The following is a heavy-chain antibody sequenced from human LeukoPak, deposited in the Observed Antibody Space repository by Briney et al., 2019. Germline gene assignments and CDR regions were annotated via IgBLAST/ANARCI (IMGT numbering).Heavy chain of an antibody. D-gene: IGHD3-9*01. CDR3: AKDSHYDILTGYGSFDY. CDR1: GFTFSYYG. J-gene: IGHJ4*02. Sequence: GGSLRLSCAASGFTFSYYGMHWVRQAPGKGLEWVSGISWNSGSIGYADSVKGRFTISRDNAKNSLYLQMNSLRAEDTALYYCAKDSHYDILTGYGSFDYWGQGTLVTVSS. V-gene: IGHV3-9*01. CDR2: ISWNSGSI.